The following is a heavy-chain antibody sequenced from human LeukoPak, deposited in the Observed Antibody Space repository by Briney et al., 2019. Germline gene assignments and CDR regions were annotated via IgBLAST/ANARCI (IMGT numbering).Heavy chain of an antibody. Sequence: SETLSLTCAVYGGSFSGYYWSWIRQPPGKGLEWIGEINHSGSTNYNPSLKSRVTISVDTSKNQFSLKLSSVTAADTAVYYCARRTRRRLFDYWGQGTLVTVSS. CDR3: ARRTRRRLFDY. CDR2: INHSGST. CDR1: GGSFSGYY. V-gene: IGHV4-34*01. J-gene: IGHJ4*02. D-gene: IGHD1-14*01.